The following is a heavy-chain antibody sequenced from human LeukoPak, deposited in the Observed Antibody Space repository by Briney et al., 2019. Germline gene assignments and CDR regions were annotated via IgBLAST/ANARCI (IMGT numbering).Heavy chain of an antibody. CDR1: GASIRSYY. J-gene: IGHJ4*02. Sequence: SETLSLTCTVSGASIRSYYWNWLRQPPGKGLEWIGYINYSGSTNYNPSLKSRVTMFEDKSKNQFSLRLYSVTVADTAVYYCARHFAYSSSSYFDYWGQGSLVTVSS. D-gene: IGHD6-6*01. V-gene: IGHV4-59*08. CDR2: INYSGST. CDR3: ARHFAYSSSSYFDY.